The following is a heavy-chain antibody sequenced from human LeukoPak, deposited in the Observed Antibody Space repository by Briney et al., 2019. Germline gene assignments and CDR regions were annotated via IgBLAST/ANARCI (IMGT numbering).Heavy chain of an antibody. D-gene: IGHD6-6*01. CDR1: GFTFSSYS. V-gene: IGHV3-21*01. CDR2: ISSSSSYI. J-gene: IGHJ4*02. CDR3: ARDLKGYSSSSGLDY. Sequence: GGSLRLSCAASGFTFSSYSMNWVRQAPGKGLEWVSSISSSSSYIYYADLVKGRFTISRDNAKNSLYLQMNSLRAEDTAVYYCARDLKGYSSSSGLDYWGQGTLVTVSS.